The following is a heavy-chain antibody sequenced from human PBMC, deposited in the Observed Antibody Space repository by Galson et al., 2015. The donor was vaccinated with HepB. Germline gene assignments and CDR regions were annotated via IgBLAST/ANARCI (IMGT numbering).Heavy chain of an antibody. CDR2: IDWDDDK. CDR3: ARTSYDILTGYNTQTLDY. Sequence: PALVKPTPPLTLTCTLSGFSLSTSGMCVSWIRQPPGKALEWLARIDWDDDKYYSTSLKTRLTISKDTSKNQVVLTMTNMDPVDTATYYCARTSYDILTGYNTQTLDYWGQGTLVTVSS. J-gene: IGHJ4*02. CDR1: GFSLSTSGMC. D-gene: IGHD3-9*01. V-gene: IGHV2-70*11.